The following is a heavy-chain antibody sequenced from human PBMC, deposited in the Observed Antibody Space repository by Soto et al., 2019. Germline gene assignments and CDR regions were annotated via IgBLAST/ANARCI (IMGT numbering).Heavy chain of an antibody. J-gene: IGHJ3*02. CDR1: GGTFSTYT. CDR3: TLGGWSAETFDI. Sequence: QVQLVQSGAEVKKPGSSVKVSCKASGGTFSTYTIIWVRQAPGQGLEWMGRILRMLDITKSAQRFQGRVTITTDKAASTAYLELTSLRSEGTAVSYSTLGGWSAETFDIGGRGTMVTVSS. CDR2: ILRMLDIT. D-gene: IGHD2-2*01. V-gene: IGHV1-69*02.